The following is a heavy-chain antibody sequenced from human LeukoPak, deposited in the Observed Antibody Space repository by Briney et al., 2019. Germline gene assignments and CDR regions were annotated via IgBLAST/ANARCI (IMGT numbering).Heavy chain of an antibody. CDR1: GFTFSSYT. CDR2: ITGSGKST. J-gene: IGHJ4*02. D-gene: IGHD6-19*01. Sequence: QPGGSLRLSCAASGFTFSSYTMNWVRQAPGKGLERVSGITGSGKSTYYADSVKGRFTISRDNSKSTLYLQMNSLRAEDTAVYYCAKDPPVAGLSYFDYWGQGTLLTVSS. CDR3: AKDPPVAGLSYFDY. V-gene: IGHV3-23*01.